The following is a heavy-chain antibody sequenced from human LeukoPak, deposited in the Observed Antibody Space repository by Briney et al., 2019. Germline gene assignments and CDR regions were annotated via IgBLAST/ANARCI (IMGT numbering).Heavy chain of an antibody. V-gene: IGHV6-1*01. CDR3: AQADSTGYFYFQH. CDR1: GDSVSSNSAA. J-gene: IGHJ1*01. CDR2: TYYRSEWYN. D-gene: IGHD3-22*01. Sequence: SQTLSLTCAISGDSVSSNSAARNWIRQSPSRGLEWLGRTYYRSEWYNDYAVSVKSRININPDTSKNQFSLQLNSVTPEDTAVYYCAQADSTGYFYFQHWGQGTLVTVSS.